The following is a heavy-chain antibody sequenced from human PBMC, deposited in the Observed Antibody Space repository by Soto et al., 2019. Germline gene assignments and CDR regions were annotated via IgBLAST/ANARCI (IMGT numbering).Heavy chain of an antibody. D-gene: IGHD2-2*02. Sequence: PGGSLRLSCAASGFTFSSYAMHWVRQATGKGLEWVAVISYDGSNKYYADSVKGRFTISRDNSKNTLYLQMNSLRAEDTAVYYCAKGILASVVVPATIGYWYFDLWGRGTLVTVS. CDR3: AKGILASVVVPATIGYWYFDL. CDR2: ISYDGSNK. V-gene: IGHV3-30-3*01. J-gene: IGHJ2*01. CDR1: GFTFSSYA.